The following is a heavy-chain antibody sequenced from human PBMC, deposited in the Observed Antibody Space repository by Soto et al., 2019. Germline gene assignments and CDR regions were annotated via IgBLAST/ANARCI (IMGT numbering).Heavy chain of an antibody. J-gene: IGHJ4*02. CDR1: GYTFTSYG. D-gene: IGHD1-1*01. Sequence: QVQLVRSGAEVKKPGASVKVSCKASGYTFTSYGISWVRQAPGQGLEWMGWISAYNGNTNYAQKLQGRVTMTTDTSTSTAHMELRSLRSDDKAVDYCARDKCGGLTENVPLDYWGQGTLVTVSS. CDR2: ISAYNGNT. CDR3: ARDKCGGLTENVPLDY. V-gene: IGHV1-18*01.